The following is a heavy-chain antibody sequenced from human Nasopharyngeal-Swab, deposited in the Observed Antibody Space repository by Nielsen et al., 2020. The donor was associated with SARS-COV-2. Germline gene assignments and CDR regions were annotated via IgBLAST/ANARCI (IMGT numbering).Heavy chain of an antibody. D-gene: IGHD2-15*01. CDR2: ISASGGST. V-gene: IGHV3-23*01. CDR3: ATELVVAAGGSYYYYGMDV. CDR1: GSPFRRYA. J-gene: IGHJ6*02. Sequence: GESLKISCAASGSPFRRYAMNWFRQAPGKGLEWVSGISASGGSTDQADSVKGRFTISRDNSKNTLYLQMNSLRAEDTAVYYCATELVVAAGGSYYYYGMDVWGQGTTVTVSS.